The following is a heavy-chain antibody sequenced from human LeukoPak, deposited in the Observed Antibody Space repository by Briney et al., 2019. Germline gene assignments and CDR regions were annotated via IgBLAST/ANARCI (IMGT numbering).Heavy chain of an antibody. D-gene: IGHD3-22*01. Sequence: GGSLRLSCAASGFTVSNNYMSWVRQAPGKGLEWVSVIYSGGTTYYAGSVEGRFTISRDNSKNTLYLQMNSLRAEDTAVYYCASRDYYDSSGYNDAFDIWGQGTMVTVSS. CDR3: ASRDYYDSSGYNDAFDI. V-gene: IGHV3-53*01. CDR2: IYSGGTT. J-gene: IGHJ3*02. CDR1: GFTVSNNY.